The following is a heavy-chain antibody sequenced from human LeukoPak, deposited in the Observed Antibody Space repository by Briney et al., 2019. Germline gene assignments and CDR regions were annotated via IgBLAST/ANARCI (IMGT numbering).Heavy chain of an antibody. V-gene: IGHV3-66*04. Sequence: PGGSLRLSCAASGFTVSNKYMSRVRQAPGKGLEWVSVIYSGGSTYYADSLKGRFTISRDNSKNTLYLQMNSLRAEETAVYYCARHYDILTGYHYVGAFDIWGQGTMVTVSS. CDR3: ARHYDILTGYHYVGAFDI. D-gene: IGHD3-9*01. CDR1: GFTVSNKY. J-gene: IGHJ3*02. CDR2: IYSGGST.